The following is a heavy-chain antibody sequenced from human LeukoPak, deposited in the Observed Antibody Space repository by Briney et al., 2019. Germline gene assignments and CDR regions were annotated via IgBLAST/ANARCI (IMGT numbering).Heavy chain of an antibody. Sequence: SETLSLTCTVSGGSISSYYWSWIQQPAGKGLEWIGRIYTSGSTNYNPSLKSRVTMSVDTSKNQFSLKLSSVTAADTAVYYCARVKSSGWYGRENWFDPWGQGTLVTVSS. V-gene: IGHV4-4*07. CDR1: GGSISSYY. J-gene: IGHJ5*02. CDR3: ARVKSSGWYGRENWFDP. CDR2: IYTSGST. D-gene: IGHD6-19*01.